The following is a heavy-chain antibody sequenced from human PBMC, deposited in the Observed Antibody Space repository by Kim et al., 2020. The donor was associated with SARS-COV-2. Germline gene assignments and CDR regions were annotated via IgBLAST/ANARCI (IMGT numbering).Heavy chain of an antibody. Sequence: WGSLRLSCAASGFTFSNYGMNWVRQAPGKGLEWVAVIWYDGSKKYYADSVKGRFTISRDTSQNTLYLQMNSLRAEDTAVYYCARDLFFQFDVLVGSTFDYWGPGTLVTVSS. CDR1: GFTFSNYG. CDR3: ARDLFFQFDVLVGSTFDY. CDR2: IWYDGSKK. J-gene: IGHJ4*02. D-gene: IGHD3-9*01. V-gene: IGHV3-33*01.